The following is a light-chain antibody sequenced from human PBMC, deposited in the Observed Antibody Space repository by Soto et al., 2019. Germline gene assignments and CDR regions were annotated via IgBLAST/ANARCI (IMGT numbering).Light chain of an antibody. CDR1: SGHSRYA. CDR3: QTWDTGIVV. J-gene: IGLJ2*01. Sequence: QSVLTQSPSASASLGASVKLTCTLSSGHSRYAIAWHQQQPEKGPRYLMKLNSDGSHTKGDGIPDRFSGSSSGAERYLTISGLQSEDEADYYCQTWDTGIVVFGGGTKLTVL. V-gene: IGLV4-69*01. CDR2: LNSDGSH.